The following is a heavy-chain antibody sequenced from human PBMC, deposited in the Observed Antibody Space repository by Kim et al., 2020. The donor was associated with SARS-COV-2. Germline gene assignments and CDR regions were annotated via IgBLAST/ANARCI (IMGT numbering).Heavy chain of an antibody. D-gene: IGHD5-18*01. V-gene: IGHV3-64D*09. Sequence: SVKGRFTISRDNSKNTLYLQMSSLRAEDTAVYYCLSGYSYGLPSRGFGYWGQGTLVTVSS. J-gene: IGHJ4*02. CDR3: LSGYSYGLPSRGFGY.